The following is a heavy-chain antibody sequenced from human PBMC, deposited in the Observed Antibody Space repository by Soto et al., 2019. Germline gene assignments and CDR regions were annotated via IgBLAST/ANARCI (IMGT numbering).Heavy chain of an antibody. Sequence: QLQLQESGPGLVKPSETLSLTCTVSGGSISSSSYYWGWIRQPPGKGLEWIGSIYYSGSTYYNPSLKSRVTISVDTSKNQFSLKLSSVTAADTAVYYCASWAAHNDYGDEQFDYWGQGTLVTVSS. V-gene: IGHV4-39*01. D-gene: IGHD4-17*01. CDR1: GGSISSSSYY. CDR3: ASWAAHNDYGDEQFDY. CDR2: IYYSGST. J-gene: IGHJ4*02.